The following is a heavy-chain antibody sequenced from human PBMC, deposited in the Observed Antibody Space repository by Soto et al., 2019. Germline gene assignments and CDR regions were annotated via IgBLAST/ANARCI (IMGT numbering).Heavy chain of an antibody. CDR2: ISATGGSA. CDR1: GFTFRLYA. CDR3: AKPHGSSWGGDGFDV. D-gene: IGHD6-13*01. J-gene: IGHJ3*01. Sequence: GGSLRLSCAASGFTFRLYAINWVRQAPGKGLEWVSAISATGGSAYYADSVKGRFIISRDNSKNMLSLQMNSLRADDTAIYYCAKPHGSSWGGDGFDVWGQGTMVTVSS. V-gene: IGHV3-23*01.